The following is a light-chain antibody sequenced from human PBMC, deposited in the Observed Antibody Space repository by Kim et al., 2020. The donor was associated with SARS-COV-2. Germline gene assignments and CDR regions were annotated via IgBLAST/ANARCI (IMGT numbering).Light chain of an antibody. CDR1: QLGDKY. CDR2: QDK. CDR3: QVWDTTVV. V-gene: IGLV3-1*01. J-gene: IGLJ2*01. Sequence: SYELTQPPSVSVSPGQTASITCSGDQLGDKYVCWYQQRPGQSPVLVIYQDKNQPSGIPERFSGSNSGNTATLTISGTQAMDEADYYCQVWDTTVVFGGGT.